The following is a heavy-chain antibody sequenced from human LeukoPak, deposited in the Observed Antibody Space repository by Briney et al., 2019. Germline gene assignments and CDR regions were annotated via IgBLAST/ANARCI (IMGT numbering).Heavy chain of an antibody. V-gene: IGHV5-51*01. D-gene: IGHD3-9*01. CDR2: IHPGDSDT. CDR1: GYSFSTYW. J-gene: IGHJ3*02. Sequence: GESLKISCKGSGYSFSTYWIGWVRPMPGKGLEWMGIIHPGDSDTRCSPSFQGQVRISVDKSISTAYLQWSSLKASDTAIYYCARRCYDILTGHPDAFDIWGQGTMVTVSS. CDR3: ARRCYDILTGHPDAFDI.